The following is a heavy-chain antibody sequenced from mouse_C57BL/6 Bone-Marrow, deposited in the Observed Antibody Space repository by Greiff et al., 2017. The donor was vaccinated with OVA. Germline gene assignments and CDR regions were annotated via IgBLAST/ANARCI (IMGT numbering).Heavy chain of an antibody. CDR2: IDPSDSYT. CDR1: GYTFTSYW. V-gene: IGHV1-69*01. D-gene: IGHD3-2*02. J-gene: IGHJ2*01. Sequence: QVQLQQSGAELVMPGASVKLSCKASGYTFTSYWMHWVKQRPGQGLEWIGEIDPSDSYTNYNQKFKGKSTLTVDKSSSTAYMQLSSLTSEDSAVYYCARDSSGYRDYFDYWGQGTTLTVSS. CDR3: ARDSSGYRDYFDY.